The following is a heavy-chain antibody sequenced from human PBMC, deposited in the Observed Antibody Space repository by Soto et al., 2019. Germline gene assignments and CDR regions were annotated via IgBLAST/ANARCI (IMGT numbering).Heavy chain of an antibody. V-gene: IGHV3-43*01. D-gene: IGHD6-6*01. J-gene: IGHJ4*02. CDR3: AKDIGRYSSPLSVYFDY. CDR1: GFTFDDYT. Sequence: PGGSLRLSCAASGFTFDDYTMHWVRQAPGKGLEWVSLISWDGGSTYYADSVKGRFTISRDNSKNSLYLQMNSLRTEDTALYYCAKDIGRYSSPLSVYFDYWGQGTLVTVSS. CDR2: ISWDGGST.